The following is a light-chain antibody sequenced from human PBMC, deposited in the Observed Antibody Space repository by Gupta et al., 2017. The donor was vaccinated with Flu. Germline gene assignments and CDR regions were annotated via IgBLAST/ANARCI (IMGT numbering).Light chain of an antibody. CDR1: SSDVGSYNL. Sequence: QSALTQPASVSGSPGQSITISCHGTSSDVGSYNLVSWYQQHPGKAPKLMIYEGSKRPSGVSNRFSGSKSGNTASLTISGLQAEDEADYYCCSYAGSSTFGVFGGGTKLTVL. J-gene: IGLJ3*02. V-gene: IGLV2-23*03. CDR3: CSYAGSSTFGV. CDR2: EGS.